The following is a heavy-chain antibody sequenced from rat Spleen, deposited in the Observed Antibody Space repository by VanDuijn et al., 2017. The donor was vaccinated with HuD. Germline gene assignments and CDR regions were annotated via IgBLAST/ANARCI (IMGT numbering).Heavy chain of an antibody. CDR1: GFTFSNAA. J-gene: IGHJ2*01. CDR3: ATHGTMAARSGYYFDS. V-gene: IGHV5-19*01. D-gene: IGHD1-2*01. CDR2: ISPSGGST. Sequence: EVQVVESGGGLVQPKESLKISCAASGFTFSNAAMYWVRQAPGKGLEWVASISPSGGSTYYRDSVKGRFTISRDNAKSTLYLQMDSLRSEDTATYYCATHGTMAARSGYYFDSWGQGVMVTVSS.